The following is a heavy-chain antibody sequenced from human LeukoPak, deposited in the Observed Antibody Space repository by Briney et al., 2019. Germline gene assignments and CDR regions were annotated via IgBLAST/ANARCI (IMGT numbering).Heavy chain of an antibody. Sequence: SETLSLTCTVSGGSVSSGSYYWSWIRQPPGKGLEWIGEINHSGSTNYNPSLKSRVTISVDTSKNQFSLKLSSVTAADTAVYYCARLPYYADDYWGQGTLVTVSS. CDR1: GGSVSSGSYY. CDR3: ARLPYYADDY. D-gene: IGHD2-2*01. V-gene: IGHV4-39*07. CDR2: INHSGST. J-gene: IGHJ4*02.